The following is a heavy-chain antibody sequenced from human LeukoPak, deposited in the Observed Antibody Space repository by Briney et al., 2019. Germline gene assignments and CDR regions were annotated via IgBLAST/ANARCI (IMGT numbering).Heavy chain of an antibody. CDR1: GGSISSYY. CDR2: IYTSGST. D-gene: IGHD2-15*01. CDR3: AREGNYCSGGSCYPGWFDP. Sequence: SETLSLTCTVSGGSISSYYWSWIRQPAGKGLEWIGRIYTSGSTNYNPSLKSRVTISVDKSKNQFSLKLSSVTAADTAVYCCAREGNYCSGGSCYPGWFDPWGQGTLVTVSS. J-gene: IGHJ5*02. V-gene: IGHV4-4*07.